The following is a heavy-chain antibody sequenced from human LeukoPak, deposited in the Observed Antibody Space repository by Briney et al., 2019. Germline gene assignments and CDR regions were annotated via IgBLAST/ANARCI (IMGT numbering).Heavy chain of an antibody. J-gene: IGHJ4*02. CDR2: ITDSGGST. D-gene: IGHD3-3*01. V-gene: IGHV3-23*01. CDR1: GFTFSSYS. Sequence: GGSLRLSCAASGFTFSSYSMSWVRQAPGKGLEWVSGITDSGGSTNHADSVKGRFTISRDNSKNKLFLQMNSLRAEDTAVYYCAKGPYDLWTRGFDYWGQGTLVTVSS. CDR3: AKGPYDLWTRGFDY.